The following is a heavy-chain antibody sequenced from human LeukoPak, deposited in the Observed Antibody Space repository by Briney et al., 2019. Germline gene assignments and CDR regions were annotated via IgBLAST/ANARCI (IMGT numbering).Heavy chain of an antibody. CDR1: GFTFNRFY. J-gene: IGHJ4*02. V-gene: IGHV3-64*04. D-gene: IGHD3-22*01. CDR3: ARDDDTTGRYSRFDY. Sequence: PGGSLRLSCSASGFTFNRFYLHWVRQAPGKGLEFVSHISSNGATTYYADSVKARFTISRDTSKHTLYLQMSSLRAEDTAVYFCARDDDTTGRYSRFDYWGQGTLVTVSS. CDR2: ISSNGATT.